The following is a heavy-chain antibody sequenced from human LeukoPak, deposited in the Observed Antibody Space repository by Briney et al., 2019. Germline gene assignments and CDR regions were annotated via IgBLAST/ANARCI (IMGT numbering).Heavy chain of an antibody. D-gene: IGHD3-10*01. Sequence: SETLSLTCAVSGGAISSSNWWSWVRQPPGKGLEWIGEIYHSGSTNYNPSLKSRVTISVDKSKNQFSLKLSSVTAADTAVYYCARAVTRGFGNLYYFDYWGQGTLVTVSS. CDR1: GGAISSSNW. V-gene: IGHV4-4*02. CDR3: ARAVTRGFGNLYYFDY. CDR2: IYHSGST. J-gene: IGHJ4*02.